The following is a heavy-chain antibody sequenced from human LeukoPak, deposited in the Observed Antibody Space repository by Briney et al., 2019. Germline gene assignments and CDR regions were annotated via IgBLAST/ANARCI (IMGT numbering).Heavy chain of an antibody. Sequence: KPSETLSLTCAVSGGSISSSNWWSWVRQSPGKGLQWIGEIYHSGGTNYNPSLKSRVTVSVDKSNNQFSLKLSSVTAADTAVYYCARWGSGFFDFWGQGSLVTVSS. V-gene: IGHV4-4*02. D-gene: IGHD3-22*01. CDR3: ARWGSGFFDF. CDR1: GGSISSSNW. CDR2: IYHSGGT. J-gene: IGHJ4*02.